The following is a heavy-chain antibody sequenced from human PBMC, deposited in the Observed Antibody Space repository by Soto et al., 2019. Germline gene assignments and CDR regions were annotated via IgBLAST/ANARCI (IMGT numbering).Heavy chain of an antibody. CDR1: GGSISSYY. CDR2: IYTSGST. D-gene: IGHD5-12*01. J-gene: IGHJ5*02. Sequence: ESLSLTCTVSGGSISSYYWSWIRQPAGKGLEWIGRIYTSGSTNYNPSLKSRVTMSVDTSKNQFSLKLSSVTAADTAVYYCARDRLSWLATIKNNWFDPWGQGTMVTVS. CDR3: ARDRLSWLATIKNNWFDP. V-gene: IGHV4-4*07.